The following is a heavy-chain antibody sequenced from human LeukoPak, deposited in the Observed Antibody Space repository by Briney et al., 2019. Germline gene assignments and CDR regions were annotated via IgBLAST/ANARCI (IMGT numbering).Heavy chain of an antibody. V-gene: IGHV3-49*04. CDR1: GFTFGDYA. D-gene: IGHD6-13*01. CDR2: IRSKAYGGTT. CDR3: TRDQEQQLTNFDY. J-gene: IGHJ4*02. Sequence: PGRSLRLSCTASGFTFGDYAMSWVRQAPGKGLEWVGFIRSKAYGGTTEYAASVKGRFTISRDDSKSIAYLQMNSLKTEDTAVYYCTRDQEQQLTNFDYWGQGTLVTVFS.